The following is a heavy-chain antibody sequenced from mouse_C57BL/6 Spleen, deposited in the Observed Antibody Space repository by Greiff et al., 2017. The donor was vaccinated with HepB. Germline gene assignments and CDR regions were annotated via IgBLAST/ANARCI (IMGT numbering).Heavy chain of an antibody. D-gene: IGHD3-3*01. Sequence: QVHVKQSGAELVRPGASVTLSCKASGYTFTDYEMHWVKQTPVHGLEWIGAIDPETGGTAYNQKFKGKAILTADKSSSTAYMELSSLTSEDSAVYYCARKGDQDFDYWGQGTTLTVSS. CDR1: GYTFTDYE. CDR2: IDPETGGT. CDR3: ARKGDQDFDY. J-gene: IGHJ2*01. V-gene: IGHV1-15*01.